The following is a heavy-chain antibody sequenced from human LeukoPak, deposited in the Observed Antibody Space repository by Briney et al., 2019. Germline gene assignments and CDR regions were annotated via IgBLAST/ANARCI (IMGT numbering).Heavy chain of an antibody. CDR3: ARAGYTISYYSLDY. D-gene: IGHD1-26*01. CDR2: IYTTGST. Sequence: ASETLSLTCTVSGRSINSYYWGWIRQPAGKGLEWIGRIYTTGSTNYNPSLKSRVTISVDTSKNQFSLKLTSVTAADTGMYYCARAGYTISYYSLDYWAREPWSPSPQ. CDR1: GRSINSYY. V-gene: IGHV4-4*07. J-gene: IGHJ4*02.